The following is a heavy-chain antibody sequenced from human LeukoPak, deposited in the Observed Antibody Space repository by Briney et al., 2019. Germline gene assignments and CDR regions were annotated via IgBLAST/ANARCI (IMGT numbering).Heavy chain of an antibody. CDR2: ISSSSSYI. Sequence: ETLSLTCTVSGGSISSYYWSWIRQPPGKGLEWVSPISSSSSYIYYADSVKGRFTISRDNAKNSLYLQMNSLRAEDTAVYYCARAMVRGVLDAFDIWGQGTMVTVSS. CDR3: ARAMVRGVLDAFDI. D-gene: IGHD3-10*01. CDR1: GGSISSYY. V-gene: IGHV3-21*01. J-gene: IGHJ3*02.